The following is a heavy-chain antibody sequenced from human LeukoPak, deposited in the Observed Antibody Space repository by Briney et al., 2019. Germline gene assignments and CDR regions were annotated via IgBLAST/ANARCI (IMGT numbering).Heavy chain of an antibody. CDR2: INPNSGGT. J-gene: IGHJ4*02. Sequence: ASVKVSCKASGYTFTGYYMHWVRQAPGQGLEWMGRINPNSGGTNNAQKFQGRVTMTRDTSISTAYMELSRLRSDDTAVYYCARDFRLTGDCDYWGQGTLVTVSS. CDR1: GYTFTGYY. V-gene: IGHV1-2*06. CDR3: ARDFRLTGDCDY. D-gene: IGHD1-1*01.